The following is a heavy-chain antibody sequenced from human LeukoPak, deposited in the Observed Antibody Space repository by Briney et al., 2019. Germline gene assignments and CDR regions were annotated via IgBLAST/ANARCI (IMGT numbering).Heavy chain of an antibody. D-gene: IGHD6-13*01. CDR1: GFTFGSHS. Sequence: PGGSLRLSCVASGFTFGSHSTNWARHAPGKGLEWVSYISSGSSIMYYADSVKGRFSISRDNAKNSLVLRMDNLRDDDTAVYYCARDTSSWYYWGQGTLVTVSS. CDR3: ARDTSSWYY. V-gene: IGHV3-48*02. J-gene: IGHJ4*02. CDR2: ISSGSSIM.